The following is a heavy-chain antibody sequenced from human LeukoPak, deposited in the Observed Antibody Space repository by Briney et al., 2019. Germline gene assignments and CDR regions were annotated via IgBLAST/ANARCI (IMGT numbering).Heavy chain of an antibody. CDR1: GGSISSSSYY. J-gene: IGHJ6*03. D-gene: IGHD6-19*01. CDR2: IYYSGST. CDR3: CSDGGWDYYYYYMDV. V-gene: IGHV4-39*01. Sequence: SETLSLTCTVSGGSISSSSYYWGWIRQPPGKGLEWIGSIYYSGSTYYNPSLKSRVTISVDTSKNQFSLKLSSVTAADTAVHYCCSDGGWDYYYYYMDVWGKGTTVTVSS.